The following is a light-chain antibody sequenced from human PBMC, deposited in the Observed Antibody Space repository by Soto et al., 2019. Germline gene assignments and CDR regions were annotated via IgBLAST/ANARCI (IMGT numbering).Light chain of an antibody. Sequence: EIVMTQSPATLSASPGERVTLSCRASQSVKTNLAWYQQRPGQAPRLLVYGASTRAPGIPARFYGSGFGTDFTLTISSLQSEDFAVYYCQQYVNLLVTFGGGTKVE. CDR3: QQYVNLLVT. CDR1: QSVKTN. CDR2: GAS. V-gene: IGKV3-15*01. J-gene: IGKJ4*01.